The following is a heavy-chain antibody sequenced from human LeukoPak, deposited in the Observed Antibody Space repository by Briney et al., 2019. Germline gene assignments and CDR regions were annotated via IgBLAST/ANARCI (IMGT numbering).Heavy chain of an antibody. CDR3: AKVDATYGSGSYYPWVY. V-gene: IGHV3-23*01. CDR2: ISGSGDST. Sequence: GGSLRLSCAASGFTFSSHAMSWVRQAPGKGLEWVSAISGSGDSTYYADSVKGRFTISRDNSKNTLYLQMNTLRAEDTAVYYCAKVDATYGSGSYYPWVYWGQGTLVTVSS. CDR1: GFTFSSHA. J-gene: IGHJ4*02. D-gene: IGHD3-10*01.